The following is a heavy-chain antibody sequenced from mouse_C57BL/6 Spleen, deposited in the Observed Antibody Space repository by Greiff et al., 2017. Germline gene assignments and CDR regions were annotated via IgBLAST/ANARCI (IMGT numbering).Heavy chain of an antibody. Sequence: QVQLQQSGAELVRPGTSVKVSCKASGYAFTNYLIEWVKQRPGQGLEWIGVINPGSGGTNYNEKFKGKATLTADKSSSTAYMQLSSLTSEDSAVYFCASNGYYYCSSYEYYAMDYWGQGTSVTVSS. D-gene: IGHD1-1*01. CDR1: GYAFTNYL. CDR3: ASNGYYYCSSYEYYAMDY. CDR2: INPGSGGT. J-gene: IGHJ4*01. V-gene: IGHV1-54*01.